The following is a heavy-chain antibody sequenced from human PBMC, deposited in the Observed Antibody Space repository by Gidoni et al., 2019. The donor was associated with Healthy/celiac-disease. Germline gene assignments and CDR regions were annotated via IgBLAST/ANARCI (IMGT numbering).Heavy chain of an antibody. Sequence: QVQLVQSGSAVKNPGASVKVSFQASGYPFTSYYIHWVRQDPGQGLEWMGLINPSGGSTSYAQKFQGRVTMTRDTSTSTVYMELSSLRSEDTAVYYCARGTFPGGTMIVVDTGDVFDYWGQGTLVTVSS. V-gene: IGHV1-46*01. D-gene: IGHD3-22*01. CDR2: INPSGGST. CDR1: GYPFTSYY. CDR3: ARGTFPGGTMIVVDTGDVFDY. J-gene: IGHJ4*02.